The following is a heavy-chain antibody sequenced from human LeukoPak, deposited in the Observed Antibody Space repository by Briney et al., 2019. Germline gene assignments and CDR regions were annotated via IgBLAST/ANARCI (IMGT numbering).Heavy chain of an antibody. V-gene: IGHV3-43*02. Sequence: GGSLRLSCAASGFSFDDYAMHWVRQGPGKGLEWVSLISGDGGSTEYADSVKGRFTISRDNSKNTLYLQMNSLRAEDTAVYYCAAVTTFYNWFDPWGQGTLVTVSS. CDR2: ISGDGGST. D-gene: IGHD4-17*01. CDR3: AAVTTFYNWFDP. CDR1: GFSFDDYA. J-gene: IGHJ5*02.